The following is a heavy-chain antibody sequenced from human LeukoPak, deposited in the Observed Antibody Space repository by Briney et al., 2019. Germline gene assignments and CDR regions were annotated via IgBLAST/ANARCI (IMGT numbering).Heavy chain of an antibody. V-gene: IGHV4-38-2*02. CDR2: IYHSGST. CDR3: ARVSRDGYNFDY. D-gene: IGHD5-24*01. CDR1: GYSISSGYY. J-gene: IGHJ4*02. Sequence: SETLSLTCTVSGYSISSGYYWGWIRQPLGKGLEWIGSIYHSGSTYYNPSLKSRVTISVDTSKNQFSLKLSSVTAADTAVYYCARVSRDGYNFDYWGQGTLVTVSS.